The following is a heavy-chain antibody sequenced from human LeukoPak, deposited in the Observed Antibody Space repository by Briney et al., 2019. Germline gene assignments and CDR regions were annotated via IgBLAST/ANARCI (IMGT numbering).Heavy chain of an antibody. D-gene: IGHD2-2*03. V-gene: IGHV3-30*01. CDR3: ARDGYCDSASCYGWFDP. J-gene: IGHJ5*02. CDR1: GFTFSSYA. Sequence: GGSLRLSCSASGFTFSSYAMHWVRQAPGKGLEWVAVISYDGFNTCYADSVRDRFTISRDNSKNTLYLQMNTLRAEDTAVYYCARDGYCDSASCYGWFDPWGQGALVTVSS. CDR2: ISYDGFNT.